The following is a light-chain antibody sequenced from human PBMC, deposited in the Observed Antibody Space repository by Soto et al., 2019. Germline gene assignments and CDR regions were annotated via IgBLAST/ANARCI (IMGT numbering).Light chain of an antibody. V-gene: IGKV3-15*01. J-gene: IGKJ4*01. Sequence: IVMTQSPATLSVSPGERATLSCRASQSVSSNLAWYQQKPGQAPRLLIYGASTRATGIPARFSGSGSGTEFTLTISSLQSEDFAVYYCQQYNNWPLNFGGGTKVDIK. CDR3: QQYNNWPLN. CDR2: GAS. CDR1: QSVSSN.